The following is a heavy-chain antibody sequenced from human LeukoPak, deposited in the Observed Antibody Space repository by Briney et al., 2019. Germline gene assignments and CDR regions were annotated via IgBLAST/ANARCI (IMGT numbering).Heavy chain of an antibody. CDR3: ARALRTSIAAAGT. CDR2: ISSSSSYI. V-gene: IGHV3-21*01. CDR1: GFTFSSYS. D-gene: IGHD6-13*01. J-gene: IGHJ4*02. Sequence: GGSLRLSCKASGFTFSSYSMNWVRQAPGKGLEWVSSISSSSSYIYYADSVKGRFTISRDNAKNSLYLQMNSLRAEDTAVYYCARALRTSIAAAGTWGQGTLVTVSS.